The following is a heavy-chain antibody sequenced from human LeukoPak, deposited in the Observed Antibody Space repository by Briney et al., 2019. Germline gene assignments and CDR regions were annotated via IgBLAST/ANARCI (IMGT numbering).Heavy chain of an antibody. CDR1: GGSISTSSYY. J-gene: IGHJ4*02. D-gene: IGHD6-13*01. CDR2: IFYSGST. V-gene: IGHV4-39*07. CDR3: ARAYSSSFAGFDY. Sequence: SETLSLTCTVSGGSISTSSYYWGWVRQPPGKGLEWIGNIFYSGSTYYSPSLKSRVTISLDTSRNQFSLKLNSVTAADTAVYYCARAYSSSFAGFDYWGQGTLVTVSS.